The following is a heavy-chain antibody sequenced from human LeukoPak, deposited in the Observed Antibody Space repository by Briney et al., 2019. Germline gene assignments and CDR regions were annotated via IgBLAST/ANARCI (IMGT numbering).Heavy chain of an antibody. CDR2: INPNSGGT. J-gene: IGHJ4*02. D-gene: IGHD2-15*01. Sequence: GASVKVSCKASGYTFTGYYMHWVRQAPGQGLEWMGWINPNSGGTNYAQKFQGRVTMTRDTSISTAYMELSRLRSDDTAVYYCARDAYCSGGSCFIPRFDYWGQGTLVTVSS. V-gene: IGHV1-2*02. CDR3: ARDAYCSGGSCFIPRFDY. CDR1: GYTFTGYY.